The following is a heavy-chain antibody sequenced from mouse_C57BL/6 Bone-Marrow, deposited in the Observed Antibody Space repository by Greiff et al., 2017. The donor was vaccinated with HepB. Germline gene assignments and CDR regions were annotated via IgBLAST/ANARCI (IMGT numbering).Heavy chain of an antibody. CDR3: ARVRGYAMDY. D-gene: IGHD1-1*01. CDR2: IDPSDSYT. Sequence: VQLQQPGAELVMPGASVKLSCKASGYTFTSYWMHWVKQRPGQGLEWIGEIDPSDSYTNYNQKFKGKSTLTVDKSSSTAYMQLSSLTSEDSAVYYCARVRGYAMDYWGQGTSVTVSS. J-gene: IGHJ4*01. CDR1: GYTFTSYW. V-gene: IGHV1-69*01.